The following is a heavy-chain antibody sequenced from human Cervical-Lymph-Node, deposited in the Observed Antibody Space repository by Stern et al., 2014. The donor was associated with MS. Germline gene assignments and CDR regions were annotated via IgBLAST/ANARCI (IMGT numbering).Heavy chain of an antibody. CDR1: GLTFDAYA. D-gene: IGHD6-13*01. Sequence: VQLVESGGGLVPPGRSLRLSCAVSGLTFDAYAMPWVPQAPGKGLEWVSGISWNSDNIGYAESVKGRFTISRDNVKNSLYLQMNTLRPEDTAFYYCAKDGSSSLTGGAFDIWGQGTMVTVSS. J-gene: IGHJ3*02. CDR2: ISWNSDNI. V-gene: IGHV3-9*01. CDR3: AKDGSSSLTGGAFDI.